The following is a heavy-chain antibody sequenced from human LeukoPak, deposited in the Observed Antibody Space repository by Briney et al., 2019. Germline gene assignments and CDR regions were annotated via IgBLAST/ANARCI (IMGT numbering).Heavy chain of an antibody. CDR3: WRRVAGSVYRDC. CDR2: INYSGSN. D-gene: IGHD3-22*01. CDR1: GGSISSSTYY. J-gene: IGHJ4*02. V-gene: IGHV4-39*01. Sequence: SETLSLTCTVSGGSISSSTYYWAWDRQPQGKGLEGIGNINYSGSNHYNPSLKTLVTISLHTSKNLFSLTFSSATDADTAVYYCWRRVAGSVYRDCWGQGTLVTVSS.